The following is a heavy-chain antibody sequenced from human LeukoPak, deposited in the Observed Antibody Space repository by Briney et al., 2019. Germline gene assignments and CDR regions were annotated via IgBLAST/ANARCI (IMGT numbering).Heavy chain of an antibody. V-gene: IGHV1-18*04. CDR1: GYTFTHHG. Sequence: GASVRVSCKASGYTFTHHGISWVRQAPGQGLEWMGWISCYNGDTMYAQKLQGRVTMTTDTSTSTAYMELRSLRSDDTAVYYCARDGYYDNWGQGTLVTASS. J-gene: IGHJ4*02. CDR2: ISCYNGDT. D-gene: IGHD3-22*01. CDR3: ARDGYYDN.